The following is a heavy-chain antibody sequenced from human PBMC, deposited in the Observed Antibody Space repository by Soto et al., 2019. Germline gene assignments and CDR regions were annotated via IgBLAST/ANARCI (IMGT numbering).Heavy chain of an antibody. J-gene: IGHJ4*02. D-gene: IGHD4-17*01. CDR2: INSAGSST. Sequence: EVQLVESGGGLVQPGGSLRLSCAASGLTFSSYWMHWVRQAPGKGLVWVSRINSAGSSTSYADSVKGRFTISRDNAKNTMYLQMNSLRAEDTAVYYCALSHTVTTDYWGQGTLVTVSS. CDR1: GLTFSSYW. CDR3: ALSHTVTTDY. V-gene: IGHV3-74*01.